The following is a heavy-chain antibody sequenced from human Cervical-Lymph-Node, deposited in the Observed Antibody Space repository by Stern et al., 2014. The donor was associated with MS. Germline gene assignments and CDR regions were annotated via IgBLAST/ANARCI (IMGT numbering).Heavy chain of an antibody. Sequence: QVQLVQSGAEVKKPGSSVKVSCKASGGTFSSYAISWVRQAPGRGLEWMGEIIPMFGTTKYAQKFQGRVTIIADGSTTTAYMELSSLRSEDTAVYYCARRDYYDSSGYYGDAFDIWGQGTVVTVSS. CDR3: ARRDYYDSSGYYGDAFDI. CDR2: IIPMFGTT. D-gene: IGHD3-22*01. V-gene: IGHV1-69*01. J-gene: IGHJ3*02. CDR1: GGTFSSYA.